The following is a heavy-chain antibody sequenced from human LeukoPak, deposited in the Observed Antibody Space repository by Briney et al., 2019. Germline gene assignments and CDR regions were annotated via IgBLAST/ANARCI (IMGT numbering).Heavy chain of an antibody. CDR3: AKHSGSYYFFVDFDY. Sequence: GGSLRLSCAASGFTFSSYWMHWVRQVPGKGLVWVSRINSDGSITTYADSVKGRFTISRDNAKNTLYLQMNSLRAEDTAVYYCAKHSGSYYFFVDFDYWGQGTLVTVSS. J-gene: IGHJ4*02. CDR2: INSDGSIT. CDR1: GFTFSSYW. V-gene: IGHV3-74*01. D-gene: IGHD1-26*01.